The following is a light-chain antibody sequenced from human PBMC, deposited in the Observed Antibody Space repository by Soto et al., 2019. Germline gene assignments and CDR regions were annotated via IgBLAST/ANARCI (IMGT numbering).Light chain of an antibody. V-gene: IGLV4-69*01. CDR2: LNSDGSH. Sequence: QSVLTQSPSASASLGASVKLTCTLSSGHSSYAIAWHQQQPEKGPRYLMKLNSDGSHSKGDGIPDRFSGSSSGAERYLTSASLHSEDEADYYCQTWGTGIQVFGGGTKLTVL. CDR3: QTWGTGIQV. CDR1: SGHSSYA. J-gene: IGLJ3*02.